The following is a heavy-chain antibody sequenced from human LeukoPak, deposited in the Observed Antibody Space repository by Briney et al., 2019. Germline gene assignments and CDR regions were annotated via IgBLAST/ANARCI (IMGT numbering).Heavy chain of an antibody. CDR1: GFTFSNAW. V-gene: IGHV3-15*05. D-gene: IGHD3-10*01. CDR3: AGSYYNVFDY. Sequence: PGGSLRLSCAASGFTFSNAWMNWVRQAPGKGLEWVGCIKRKTDGETTDYAAPVKGRFTISRDNAKNTLYLQMNSLRAEDTAVYYCAGSYYNVFDYWGQGTLVTVSS. J-gene: IGHJ4*02. CDR2: IKRKTDGETT.